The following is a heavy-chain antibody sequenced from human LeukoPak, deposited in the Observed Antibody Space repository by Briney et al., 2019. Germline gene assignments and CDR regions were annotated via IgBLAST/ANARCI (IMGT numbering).Heavy chain of an antibody. Sequence: PGGSLRLSCAASGFTFSTYSMNWVRQAPGKGLEWVSSISGSSSYIYYADSVKGRFTISRDNAKNSLYLQMNSLRAEDTAVYFCARAPICSSTSCYGEDFDYWGQGTLVTVSS. CDR2: ISGSSSYI. V-gene: IGHV3-21*01. CDR3: ARAPICSSTSCYGEDFDY. J-gene: IGHJ4*02. CDR1: GFTFSTYS. D-gene: IGHD2-2*01.